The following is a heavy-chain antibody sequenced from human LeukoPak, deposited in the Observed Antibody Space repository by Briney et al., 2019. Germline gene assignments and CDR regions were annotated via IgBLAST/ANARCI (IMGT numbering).Heavy chain of an antibody. CDR3: ARTFIVARSYYFDY. CDR1: GGSISSYY. Sequence: PSETLSLTCTVSGGSISSYYWSWIRQPPGKGLEWIGNIYYSGSTNYNPSLKSRVTISVDTSKNQFSLKLSSVTAADTAVYYCARTFIVARSYYFDYWGQGTLVTVSS. CDR2: IYYSGST. J-gene: IGHJ4*02. V-gene: IGHV4-59*01. D-gene: IGHD5-12*01.